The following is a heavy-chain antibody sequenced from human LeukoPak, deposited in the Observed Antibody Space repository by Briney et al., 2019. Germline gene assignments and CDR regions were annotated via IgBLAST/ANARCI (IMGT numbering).Heavy chain of an antibody. V-gene: IGHV4-4*07. CDR2: IYTSGST. CDR1: GGSISSYY. J-gene: IGHJ4*02. CDR3: ATRGGSRDGYNSLNY. Sequence: SETLSLTCTVSGGSISSYYWSWIRQPAGKGLEWIGRIYTSGSTNYNPSLKSRVTMSVDTSKNQFSLKLSSVTAADTAVYYCATRGGSRDGYNSLNYWGQGTLVTVSS. D-gene: IGHD5-12*01.